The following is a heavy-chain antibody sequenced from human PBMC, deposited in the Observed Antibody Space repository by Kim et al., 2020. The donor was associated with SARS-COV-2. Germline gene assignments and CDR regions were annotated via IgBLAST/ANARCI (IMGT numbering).Heavy chain of an antibody. Sequence: GGSLRLSCAASGFTFSDYYMSWIRQAPGKGLEWVSYISSSSSYTNYADSVKGRFTISRDNAKNSLYLQMNSLRAEDTAVYYCARVGCDYVWGSYRDYYYYYGMDVWGQGPTVTVSS. CDR1: GFTFSDYY. J-gene: IGHJ6*02. V-gene: IGHV3-11*05. CDR2: ISSSSSYT. D-gene: IGHD3-16*02. CDR3: ARVGCDYVWGSYRDYYYYYGMDV.